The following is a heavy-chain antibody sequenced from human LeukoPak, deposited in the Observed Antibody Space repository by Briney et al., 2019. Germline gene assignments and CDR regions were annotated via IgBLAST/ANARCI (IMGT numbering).Heavy chain of an antibody. J-gene: IGHJ3*02. D-gene: IGHD2-2*02. Sequence: GGSLRLSCAASGFTFDDYAMHWVRQAPGKGLEWVSGISWNSGSIGYADSVKGRFTISRDKAKNSLYLQMNSLRAEDTALYYCAKAVGGYCSSTSCYSAVAFDIWGQGTMVTVSS. V-gene: IGHV3-9*01. CDR1: GFTFDDYA. CDR3: AKAVGGYCSSTSCYSAVAFDI. CDR2: ISWNSGSI.